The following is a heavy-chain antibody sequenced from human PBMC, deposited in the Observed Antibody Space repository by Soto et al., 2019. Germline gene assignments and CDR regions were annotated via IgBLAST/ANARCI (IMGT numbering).Heavy chain of an antibody. D-gene: IGHD3-16*01. Sequence: QVLLVQSGAEMKKPGSSVKVSCKASGGTFSTSSINWVRQAPGQRPEWMGNILPIFGTADYPQKFQGRVTISADKSTINAYLELRTLLSEDTAVYYCARGHDYGGNSDACDIWGQGTVVTVSS. CDR3: ARGHDYGGNSDACDI. V-gene: IGHV1-69*14. CDR2: ILPIFGTA. CDR1: GGTFSTSS. J-gene: IGHJ3*02.